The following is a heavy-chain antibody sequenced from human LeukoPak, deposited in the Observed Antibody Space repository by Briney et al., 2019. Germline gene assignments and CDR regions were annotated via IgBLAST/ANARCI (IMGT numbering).Heavy chain of an antibody. CDR2: ISYDGSNK. CDR3: ARDVESRRTWGFKWSDYYYYGMDV. CDR1: GFTFSSYA. Sequence: GRSLRLSCAASGFTFSSYAMNWVRQAPGKGLEWVALISYDGSNKNYADSVKGRFTVSRDNAKDSLYLQMNSLRAEDTAVYYCARDVESRRTWGFKWSDYYYYGMDVWGQGTTVTVSS. D-gene: IGHD3-3*01. V-gene: IGHV3-30-3*01. J-gene: IGHJ6*02.